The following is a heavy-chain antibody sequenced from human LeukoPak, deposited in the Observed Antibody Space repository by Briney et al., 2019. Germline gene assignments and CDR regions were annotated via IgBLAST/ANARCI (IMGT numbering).Heavy chain of an antibody. D-gene: IGHD2-15*01. CDR3: AKATRGSCYVWFDP. J-gene: IGHJ5*02. V-gene: IGHV3-21*04. CDR1: GFTVSNNS. CDR2: ISSSGGNT. Sequence: GGSLRLSCAASGFTVSNNSMNWVRQAPGKGLEWVSSISSSGGNTYYADSVKGRFTISRDNSKTTLYLQMNSLRAEDTAVYYWAKATRGSCYVWFDPWGQGTLVTVSS.